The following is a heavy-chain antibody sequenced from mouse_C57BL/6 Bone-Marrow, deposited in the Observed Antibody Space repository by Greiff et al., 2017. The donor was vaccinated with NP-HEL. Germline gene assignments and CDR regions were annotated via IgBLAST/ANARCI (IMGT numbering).Heavy chain of an antibody. D-gene: IGHD1-1*01. CDR2: INPYNGDT. CDR3: ARGGYYGRDFDV. CDR1: GYSFTGYF. J-gene: IGHJ1*03. Sequence: VQLKESGPELVKPGDSVKISCKASGYSFTGYFMNWVMQSHGKSLEWIGRINPYNGDTFYNQKFKGKATLTVDKSSSTANMELRSLTSEDSAVYYCARGGYYGRDFDVWGTGTTVTVSS. V-gene: IGHV1-20*01.